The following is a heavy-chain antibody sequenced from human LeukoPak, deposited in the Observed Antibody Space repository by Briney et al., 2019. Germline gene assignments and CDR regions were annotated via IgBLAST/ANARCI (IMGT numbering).Heavy chain of an antibody. D-gene: IGHD1/OR15-1a*01. Sequence: ASVKVSCKASGYTFTSNYIHWVRQAPGQGLEWMGMIYPRDGSTSYAQKFQGRVTVTRDTSTSTVHMELSGLRSEDTAVYYCARKQGGFDYLGQGNPGHRLL. CDR1: GYTFTSNY. J-gene: IGHJ4*01. CDR3: ARKQGGFDY. V-gene: IGHV1-46*01. CDR2: IYPRDGST.